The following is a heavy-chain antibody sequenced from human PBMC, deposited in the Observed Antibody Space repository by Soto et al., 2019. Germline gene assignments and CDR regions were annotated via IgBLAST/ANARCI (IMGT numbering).Heavy chain of an antibody. CDR2: ISGSGGST. D-gene: IGHD6-19*01. V-gene: IGHV3-23*01. J-gene: IGHJ4*02. Sequence: EVQLLESGGGLVQPGGSLRLSCAASGFTFSSYAMSWVRQAPGKGLEWVSAISGSGGSTNYADSVKGRFTISRDNYKNPLYLQMNGLRAEDTAVYYCARKLGGGQWLVGDFDYWGQGTLVTVSS. CDR1: GFTFSSYA. CDR3: ARKLGGGQWLVGDFDY.